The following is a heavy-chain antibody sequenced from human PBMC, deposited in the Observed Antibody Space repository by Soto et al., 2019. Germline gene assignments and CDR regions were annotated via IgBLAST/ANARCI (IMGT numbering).Heavy chain of an antibody. J-gene: IGHJ4*02. D-gene: IGHD5-12*01. V-gene: IGHV4-30-2*01. Sequence: PSENLSLTCAVSGGSISSGGYSWSWIRQPPGKGLEWIGYIYHSGSTYYNPSLKSRVTISVDRSKNQFSLKLSSVTAADTAVYYCARGGGDGYNVDYWVQGTLVTVSA. CDR3: ARGGGDGYNVDY. CDR1: GGSISSGGYS. CDR2: IYHSGST.